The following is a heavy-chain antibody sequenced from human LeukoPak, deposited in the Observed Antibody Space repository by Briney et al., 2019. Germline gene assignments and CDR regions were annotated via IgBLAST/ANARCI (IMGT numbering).Heavy chain of an antibody. D-gene: IGHD2-21*01. CDR1: RYTFSSYG. V-gene: IGHV1-18*01. CDR2: ISAYNAKT. J-gene: IGHJ4*02. CDR3: ARDSSIATSAFDY. Sequence: VKVSSKASRYTFSSYGITWVRQDPGQGLEWMGWISAYNAKTNYAQKVQGRVTMTTDTSTSTAYMELRSLRSDDTAVYYCARDSSIATSAFDYCGQGTMVTVSS.